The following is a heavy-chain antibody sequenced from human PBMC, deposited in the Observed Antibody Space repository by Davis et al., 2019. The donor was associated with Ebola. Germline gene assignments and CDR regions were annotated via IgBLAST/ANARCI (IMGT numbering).Heavy chain of an antibody. CDR1: GFTFDDYA. CDR3: AKSDYDTITRGADY. V-gene: IGHV3-9*01. J-gene: IGHJ4*02. D-gene: IGHD4-17*01. Sequence: SLKISCAASGFTFDDYAMHWFRQAPGKGLDWVSSISWGSGSIAYADSVKGRFTVSRDNAKNSVYLQMNSLRPEDTAFYYCAKSDYDTITRGADYWGQGTLVTVSS. CDR2: ISWGSGSI.